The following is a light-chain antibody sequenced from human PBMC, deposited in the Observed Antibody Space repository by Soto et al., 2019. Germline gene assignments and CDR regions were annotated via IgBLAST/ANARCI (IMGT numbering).Light chain of an antibody. CDR1: SSDVGAYNY. J-gene: IGLJ1*01. CDR2: GVT. CDR3: SSYSTSLFYV. Sequence: QSVLTQPASVSGSPGQSITISCTGTSSDVGAYNYVSWYQQHPGEAPKLIIYGVTNRPSGVSYRFSGSKSDYTASLTISGLQAEDEADYYCSSYSTSLFYVFGTGPKGT. V-gene: IGLV2-14*01.